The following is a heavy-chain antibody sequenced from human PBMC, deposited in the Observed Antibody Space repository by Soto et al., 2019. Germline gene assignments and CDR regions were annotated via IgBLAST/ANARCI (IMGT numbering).Heavy chain of an antibody. CDR3: AKDSAPYYYYASSGDLDY. V-gene: IGHV3-23*01. CDR2: ISGSGGST. D-gene: IGHD3-22*01. Sequence: HPGGSLRLSCAASGFTFSSYAMSWVRQAPGKGLEWVSAISGSGGSTYYADSVKGRFTISRDNSKNTLYLQMNSLRAEDTAVYYCAKDSAPYYYYASSGDLDYWGQGTLVTVSS. CDR1: GFTFSSYA. J-gene: IGHJ4*02.